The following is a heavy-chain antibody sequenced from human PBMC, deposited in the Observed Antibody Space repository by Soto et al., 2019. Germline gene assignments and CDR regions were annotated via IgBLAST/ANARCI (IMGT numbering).Heavy chain of an antibody. CDR3: ARDQGRAAEMATIEY. Sequence: ASVKVACKASGYTFTGYYMHWVRQAPGQGLEWMGWMNPNSGGTNYAQKFQGRVTMTRDTSISTAYMELSRLRSDDTAVYHCARDQGRAAEMATIEYWGQATLVTVSS. J-gene: IGHJ4*02. CDR2: MNPNSGGT. CDR1: GYTFTGYY. V-gene: IGHV1-2*02. D-gene: IGHD5-12*01.